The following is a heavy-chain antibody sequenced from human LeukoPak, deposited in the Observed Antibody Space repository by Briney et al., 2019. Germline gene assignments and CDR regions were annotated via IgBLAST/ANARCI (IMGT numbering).Heavy chain of an antibody. D-gene: IGHD6-13*01. J-gene: IGHJ4*02. CDR3: ARRARGGIAAAGTGFGY. CDR1: GGSFSGYY. Sequence: SETLSLTCAVYGGSFSGYYWSWIRQPPGKGLEWIGEINHSGSTNYNPSLKSRVTISVDTSKNQFSLKLSSVTAADTAVYYCARRARGGIAAAGTGFGYWGQGTLVTVSS. CDR2: INHSGST. V-gene: IGHV4-34*01.